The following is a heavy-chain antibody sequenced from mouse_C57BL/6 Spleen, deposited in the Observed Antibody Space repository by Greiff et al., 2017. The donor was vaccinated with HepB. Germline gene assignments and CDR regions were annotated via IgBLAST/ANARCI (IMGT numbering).Heavy chain of an antibody. CDR1: GSTFTSYW. J-gene: IGHJ3*01. Sequence: VQLQQPGAELLKPGAPVKMSCKASGSTFTSYWLTGVKQRPGQGLEWIGDIYPGSGSTNYNEKFKSKATLTVDTSSSTAYMQLSSLTSEDSAVYYCALTTVVAPFAYRGQGTLVTVSA. V-gene: IGHV1-55*01. CDR3: ALTTVVAPFAY. D-gene: IGHD1-1*01. CDR2: IYPGSGST.